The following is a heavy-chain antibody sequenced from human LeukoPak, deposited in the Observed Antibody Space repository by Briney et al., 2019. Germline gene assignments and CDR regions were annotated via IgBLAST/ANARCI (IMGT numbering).Heavy chain of an antibody. CDR1: GGSISSYY. CDR2: IYTSGST. J-gene: IGHJ5*02. Sequence: SETLSLTCTVSGGSISSYYWSWIRQPAGKGLEWIGRIYTSGSTDYNPSLKSRVTMSVDTSKNQFSLKLSSVTAADTAVCYCARDSGTTGEVKFDPWGQGTLVTVSS. D-gene: IGHD3-10*01. V-gene: IGHV4-4*07. CDR3: ARDSGTTGEVKFDP.